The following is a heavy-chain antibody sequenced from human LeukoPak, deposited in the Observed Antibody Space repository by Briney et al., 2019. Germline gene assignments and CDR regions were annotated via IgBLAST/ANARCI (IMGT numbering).Heavy chain of an antibody. J-gene: IGHJ4*02. CDR1: GGTFSSYA. V-gene: IGHV1-69*13. D-gene: IGHD1-26*01. Sequence: GASVKVSCKASGGTFSSYAISWVRQAPGQGLEWMGGIIPIFGTANYAQKFQGRVTITADESTSTAYMELRSLTSDDTAVYYCAREESIGSYQFLHDYWGQGTLVTVSS. CDR2: IIPIFGTA. CDR3: AREESIGSYQFLHDY.